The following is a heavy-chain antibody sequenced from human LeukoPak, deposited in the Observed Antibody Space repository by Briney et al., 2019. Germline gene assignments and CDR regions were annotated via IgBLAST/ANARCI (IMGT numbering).Heavy chain of an antibody. D-gene: IGHD3-10*01. CDR3: ARQGDFYGSGYFDY. CDR1: GGSISSYY. CDR2: IYYSGST. V-gene: IGHV4-59*01. Sequence: SETLSLTCTVSGGSISSYYWSWIRQPPGKGLEWIGYIYYSGSTNYNPSLKSRVTISVDTSKNQFSLKLSSVTAADTAVYYCARQGDFYGSGYFDYWGQGTLVTVSS. J-gene: IGHJ4*02.